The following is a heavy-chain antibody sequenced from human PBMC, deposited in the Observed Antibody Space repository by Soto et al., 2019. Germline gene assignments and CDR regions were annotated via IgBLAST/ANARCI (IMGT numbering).Heavy chain of an antibody. CDR3: ARDGGILGVWYFDL. D-gene: IGHD3-16*01. CDR1: GGTFSSYA. Sequence: QVQLVQSGAEVKKPGSSVKVSCKASGGTFSSYAIIWVRQAPGQGLEWMGGILPIFGTANYAQKFQGRVTITAEKSTSTAYMELSSLRSEDTSVYYCARDGGILGVWYFDLWGRGTLVTVSS. CDR2: ILPIFGTA. J-gene: IGHJ2*01. V-gene: IGHV1-69*06.